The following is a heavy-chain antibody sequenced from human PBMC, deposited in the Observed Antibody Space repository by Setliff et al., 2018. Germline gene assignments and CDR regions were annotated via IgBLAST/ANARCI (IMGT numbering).Heavy chain of an antibody. V-gene: IGHV4-61*02. Sequence: PSETLSLTCSVSGDSINSGTYYWSWFRQSAGKGLEWIGRIYTGGSTNYNPSLKSRVTISLDTSKNHFSLTLTSVTAADTAVYYCARGISFHLEWLLWGQGTLVTVSS. D-gene: IGHD3-3*01. CDR2: IYTGGST. J-gene: IGHJ4*02. CDR1: GDSINSGTYY. CDR3: ARGISFHLEWLL.